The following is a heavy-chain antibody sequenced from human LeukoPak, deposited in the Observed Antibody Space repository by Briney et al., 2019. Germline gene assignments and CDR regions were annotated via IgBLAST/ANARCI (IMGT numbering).Heavy chain of an antibody. CDR2: IYPGDSDT. J-gene: IGHJ4*02. V-gene: IGHV5-51*01. D-gene: IGHD3-16*02. Sequence: GESLKISCKGSGYSFTSYWIGWVRRMPGKGLEWMGIIYPGDSDTRYSPSFQGQVTISADKSISTAYLQWSSLKASDTAMYYCARHKSDYVWGSYRESDYWGQGTLVTVSS. CDR3: ARHKSDYVWGSYRESDY. CDR1: GYSFTSYW.